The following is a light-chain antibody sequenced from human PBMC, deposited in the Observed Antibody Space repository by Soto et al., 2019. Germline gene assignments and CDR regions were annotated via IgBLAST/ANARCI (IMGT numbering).Light chain of an antibody. CDR3: SSYGSTSTRYV. J-gene: IGLJ1*01. CDR1: SSDVGGYNY. V-gene: IGLV2-14*01. CDR2: EVS. Sequence: QSALTQPASVSGSPGQSITISCTGTSSDVGGYNYVSWYQQHPGKAPKLMIYEVSNRPSGVSNRFSGSKSANPASLTISGLQAEYEADYFCSSYGSTSTRYVFGTGTKLTVL.